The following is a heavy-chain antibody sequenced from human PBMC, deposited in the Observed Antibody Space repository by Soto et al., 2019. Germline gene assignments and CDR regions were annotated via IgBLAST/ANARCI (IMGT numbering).Heavy chain of an antibody. CDR1: GFIFSNYG. Sequence: GGSLRLSCAASGFIFSNYGMHWVRQASGKGLEWLAVIWYDGNNKYYADSVKGRFTISRDNSNNTLYMQMTSLRADDTAVYYCARGLHSLFDYWGQGTLVTVSS. CDR2: IWYDGNNK. CDR3: ARGLHSLFDY. D-gene: IGHD2-21*01. J-gene: IGHJ4*02. V-gene: IGHV3-33*01.